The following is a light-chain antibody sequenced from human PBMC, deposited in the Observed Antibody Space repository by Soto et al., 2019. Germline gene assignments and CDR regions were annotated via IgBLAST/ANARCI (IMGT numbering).Light chain of an antibody. CDR1: SSDVGGYNY. V-gene: IGLV2-14*01. Sequence: QSALTQPASVSGSPGQSITISCTGTSSDVGGYNYVSWYQQQSGKAPKLIIHEVSNRPSGVSNRFSGSKSGNTASLTISGLQAEDEADYYCATWDDSLNGVVFGGGTKVTVL. CDR3: ATWDDSLNGVV. CDR2: EVS. J-gene: IGLJ2*01.